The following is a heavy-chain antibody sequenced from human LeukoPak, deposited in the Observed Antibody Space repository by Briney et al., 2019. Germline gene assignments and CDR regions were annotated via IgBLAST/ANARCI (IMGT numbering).Heavy chain of an antibody. Sequence: GESLKISFQASGYSFTNFWIGWVRQMPGKGLEWMGLFDPDDSETRYSPSFQGQVIISVDNSVNTAYLQWSSLKSSDTALYYCARQPSVTDTGTIIDYWGQGTLVTVSS. CDR2: FDPDDSET. CDR1: GYSFTNFW. J-gene: IGHJ4*02. CDR3: ARQPSVTDTGTIIDY. D-gene: IGHD1-1*01. V-gene: IGHV5-51*01.